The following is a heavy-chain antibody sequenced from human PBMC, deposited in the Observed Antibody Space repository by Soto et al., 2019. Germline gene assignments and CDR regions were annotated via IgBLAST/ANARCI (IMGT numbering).Heavy chain of an antibody. CDR3: AFGEESRYYYYGMDV. CDR2: ISHTGSA. Sequence: PSETLSLTCTVSGGSISDNDYYWSWIRQPPGKGLEWIGTISHTGSAYYNPSLESRVAISVDTSKNQFSLNLDSVTAADTAVYYCAFGEESRYYYYGMDVWGQGTTVTVSS. J-gene: IGHJ6*02. CDR1: GGSISDNDYY. V-gene: IGHV4-39*01. D-gene: IGHD3-10*01.